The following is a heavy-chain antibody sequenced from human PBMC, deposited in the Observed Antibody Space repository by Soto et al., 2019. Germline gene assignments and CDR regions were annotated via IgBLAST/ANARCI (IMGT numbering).Heavy chain of an antibody. J-gene: IGHJ6*03. Sequence: QVQLVQSGAEVKKPGSSVKVSCKASGDTFSTYTITWMRQAPGQGLEWMGGIIPRSATSNYAQKFQGSVTINANESTKTAYMEQSSMRSEDTAVYYWAREGLVLVPTTVNSDYYYYSMDVWGQGTTVTVSS. CDR2: IIPRSATS. D-gene: IGHD2-2*01. CDR1: GDTFSTYT. V-gene: IGHV1-69*12. CDR3: AREGLVLVPTTVNSDYYYYSMDV.